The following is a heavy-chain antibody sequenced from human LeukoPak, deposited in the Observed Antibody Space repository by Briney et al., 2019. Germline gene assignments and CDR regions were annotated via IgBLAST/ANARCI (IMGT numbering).Heavy chain of an antibody. CDR3: ATVWGEGIAAAGHDAFDI. CDR2: FDPEDGET. V-gene: IGHV1-24*01. CDR1: GYTLTELS. Sequence: GASVKVSCKVSGYTLTELSMHWVRQAPGKGLEWMGGFDPEDGETIYAQKFQGRVTMTEDTSTDTAYMELSSLRSEDTAVYYCATVWGEGIAAAGHDAFDIWGQGTMVTVSS. D-gene: IGHD6-13*01. J-gene: IGHJ3*02.